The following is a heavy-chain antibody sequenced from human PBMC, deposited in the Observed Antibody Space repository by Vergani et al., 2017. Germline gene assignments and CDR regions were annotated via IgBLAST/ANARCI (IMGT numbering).Heavy chain of an antibody. CDR2: ISPYNGNT. D-gene: IGHD1-26*01. CDR1: GYTFSSYG. V-gene: IGHV1-18*04. J-gene: IGHJ4*02. CDR3: AREPAVVGASKIHYFDY. Sequence: QVQLVQSGAEVKKLGASVKVSCKASGYTFSSYGICWVRQAPGHGLEWIGWISPYNGNTNYAQKVQGRVTMTTETSTSTAYMELRSLRSDDTAVYYCAREPAVVGASKIHYFDYGGQGTLVTVSS.